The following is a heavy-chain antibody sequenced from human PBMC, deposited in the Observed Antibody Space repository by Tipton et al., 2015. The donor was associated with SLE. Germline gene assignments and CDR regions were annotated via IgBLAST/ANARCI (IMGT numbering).Heavy chain of an antibody. Sequence: SLRLSCAASGFTFSSYWMHWVRQAPGKGLAWVSRINSDGSSTSYADSVKGRFTISRDNAKNTLYLQMNSLRAEDTAVYYCAKVLLWFGEGDWFDPWGQGTLVTVSS. CDR3: AKVLLWFGEGDWFDP. V-gene: IGHV3-74*01. CDR2: INSDGSST. J-gene: IGHJ5*02. D-gene: IGHD3-10*01. CDR1: GFTFSSYW.